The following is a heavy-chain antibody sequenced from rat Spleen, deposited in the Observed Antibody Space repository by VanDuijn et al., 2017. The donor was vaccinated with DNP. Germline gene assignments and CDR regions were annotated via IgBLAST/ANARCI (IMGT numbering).Heavy chain of an antibody. V-gene: IGHV5-31*01. D-gene: IGHD1-2*01. Sequence: EVQLVESGGDLVQPGRSLKLSCVASGFTFNNYWMTWIRQVPGKGLEWVASITSSGGSTYYPDSVKGRFTISRDNAKNTLYLQMNSLRSEDTATYYCAKYYYSSYVDVGYWYFDFWGPGTMVTVSS. CDR2: ITSSGGST. CDR1: GFTFNNYW. CDR3: AKYYYSSYVDVGYWYFDF. J-gene: IGHJ1*01.